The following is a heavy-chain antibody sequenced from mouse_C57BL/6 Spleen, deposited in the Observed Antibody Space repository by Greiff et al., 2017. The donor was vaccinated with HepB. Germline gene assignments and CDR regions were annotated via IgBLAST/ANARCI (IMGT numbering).Heavy chain of an antibody. D-gene: IGHD1-1*01. CDR1: GYTFTSYW. CDR3: ARRITTVVAPYAMDY. CDR2: INPSNGGT. J-gene: IGHJ4*01. V-gene: IGHV1-53*01. Sequence: VQLQQSGTELVKPGASVKLSCKASGYTFTSYWMHWVKQRPGQGLEWIGNINPSNGGTNYNEKFKSKATLTVDKSSSTAYMQLSSLTSEDSAVYYCARRITTVVAPYAMDYWGQGTSVTVSS.